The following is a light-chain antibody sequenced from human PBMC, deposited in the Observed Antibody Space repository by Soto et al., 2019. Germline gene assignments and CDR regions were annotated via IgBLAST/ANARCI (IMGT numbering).Light chain of an antibody. CDR2: GNS. Sequence: QSVLTEPSSVSLAPGQRVTISCTGSSSNIGAGYDVHWYQQLPGTAPKLLIYGNSNRPSGVPDRFSGSKSGTSASLANTGLQAEDEADYYCQSYDSSLSGYVFGPGTKVTVL. V-gene: IGLV1-40*01. CDR1: SSNIGAGYD. J-gene: IGLJ1*01. CDR3: QSYDSSLSGYV.